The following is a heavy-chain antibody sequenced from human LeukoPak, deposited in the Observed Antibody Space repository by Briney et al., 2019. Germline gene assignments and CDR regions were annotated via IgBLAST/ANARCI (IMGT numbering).Heavy chain of an antibody. Sequence: PGGSLRLSCAASGFTFSSYSMNWVRQAPGKGLEWLSYISGSSSTIYYADSVKGRFTISRDNAKNSLYLQMNSLGAEDTAVYYCARESLGYCSGSTCYYFYMDFWGKGTTVTVSS. J-gene: IGHJ6*03. CDR1: GFTFSSYS. V-gene: IGHV3-48*04. CDR3: ARESLGYCSGSTCYYFYMDF. D-gene: IGHD2-15*01. CDR2: ISGSSSTI.